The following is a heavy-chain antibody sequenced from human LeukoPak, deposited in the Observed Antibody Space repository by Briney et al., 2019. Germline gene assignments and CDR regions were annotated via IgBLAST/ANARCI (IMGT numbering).Heavy chain of an antibody. V-gene: IGHV1-46*01. CDR3: ARDNSVRDEAWWFSP. D-gene: IGHD2-15*01. CDR2: ISPSGGST. CDR1: GYTFTGYW. Sequence: ASVKVSCKAFGYTFTGYWMHWVRQAPGQGPEWMGVISPSGGSTTYAQKFQGRVTLTRDMSTSTDYLELSSLRSEDTAVYYCARDNSVRDEAWWFSPWGQGTLVTVSS. J-gene: IGHJ5*02.